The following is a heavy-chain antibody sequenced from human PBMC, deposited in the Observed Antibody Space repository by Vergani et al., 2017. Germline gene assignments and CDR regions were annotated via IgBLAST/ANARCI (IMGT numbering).Heavy chain of an antibody. J-gene: IGHJ5*02. CDR1: GGSISSYY. D-gene: IGHD2-2*01. Sequence: QVQLQESGPGLVKPSETLSLTCTVSGGSISSYYGSWIRQPPGKGLEWIGYIYYSGSTNYNPALYSRVTLSVDTSKNPFSLKLSSVTAADTAVYYCARLQYGWFDPWGQGTLVTVSS. CDR3: ARLQYGWFDP. V-gene: IGHV4-59*01. CDR2: IYYSGST.